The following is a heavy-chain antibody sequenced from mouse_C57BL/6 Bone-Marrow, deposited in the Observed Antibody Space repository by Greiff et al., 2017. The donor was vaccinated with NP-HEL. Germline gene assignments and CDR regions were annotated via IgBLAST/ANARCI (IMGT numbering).Heavy chain of an antibody. D-gene: IGHD2-3*01. V-gene: IGHV1-81*01. CDR3: ARRSLIYDGYYVGFAY. J-gene: IGHJ3*01. CDR1: GYTFTSYG. Sequence: QVQLQQSGAELARPGASVKLSCKASGYTFTSYGISWVKQRTGQGLEWIGEIYPRSGNTYYNEKFKGKATLTADKSSSTAYMELRSLTSEDSAVYFCARRSLIYDGYYVGFAYWGRGTLVTVSA. CDR2: IYPRSGNT.